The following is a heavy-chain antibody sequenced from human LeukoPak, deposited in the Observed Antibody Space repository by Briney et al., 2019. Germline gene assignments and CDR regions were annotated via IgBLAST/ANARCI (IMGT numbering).Heavy chain of an antibody. J-gene: IGHJ4*02. CDR3: ARDSSSGY. Sequence: PGGSLRLSCAASGFTFSSYSMNWVRQAPGKGLEWVSSIRSSSSYIYYADSVKGRFTISRDNAKNSLYLQMNSLRAEDTAVYYCARDSSSGYWGQGTLVTVSS. V-gene: IGHV3-21*01. CDR1: GFTFSSYS. CDR2: IRSSSSYI. D-gene: IGHD6-6*01.